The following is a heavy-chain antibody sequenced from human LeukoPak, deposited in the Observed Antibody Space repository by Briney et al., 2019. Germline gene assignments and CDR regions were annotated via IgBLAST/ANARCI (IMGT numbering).Heavy chain of an antibody. CDR1: GFTFSSYG. J-gene: IGHJ6*02. CDR2: IWYDGSNK. D-gene: IGHD1-1*01. V-gene: IGHV3-33*01. Sequence: PGGSLRLSCAASGFTFSSYGMHWVRQAPGKGLEWVAVIWYDGSNKYYADSVKGRFTISRDNSKNTLYLQMNSLRAEDTAVYYCARDLEGLSPYGMDVWGQGTTVTVSS. CDR3: ARDLEGLSPYGMDV.